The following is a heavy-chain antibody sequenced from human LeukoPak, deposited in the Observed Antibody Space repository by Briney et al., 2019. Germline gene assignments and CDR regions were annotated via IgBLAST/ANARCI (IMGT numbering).Heavy chain of an antibody. Sequence: GGSLRLSCAASGFTFSSYAMSWVRQAPGEGLEWVSAISGSGGTAYYADSVKGRFTISRDSSKNTLYLQMNSLRAEDTAVYYCAKDGSGSVLRFLERYLGYWGQGTLVTVSS. D-gene: IGHD3-3*01. CDR1: GFTFSSYA. J-gene: IGHJ4*02. CDR3: AKDGSGSVLRFLERYLGY. V-gene: IGHV3-23*01. CDR2: ISGSGGTA.